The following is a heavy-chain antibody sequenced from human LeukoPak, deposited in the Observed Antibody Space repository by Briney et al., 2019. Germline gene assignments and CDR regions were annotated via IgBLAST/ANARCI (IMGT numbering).Heavy chain of an antibody. D-gene: IGHD3-10*01. Sequence: SVKVSCKASGVTFSSDAISWVRQAPGQGLEWLGGIIPIFGTANYAQKFQGRVTITADESTSTAYMELSSLRSEDTAVYYCARKIMVRGGEYYYGMDVWGKGTTVTVSS. CDR1: GVTFSSDA. J-gene: IGHJ6*04. CDR2: IIPIFGTA. V-gene: IGHV1-69*13. CDR3: ARKIMVRGGEYYYGMDV.